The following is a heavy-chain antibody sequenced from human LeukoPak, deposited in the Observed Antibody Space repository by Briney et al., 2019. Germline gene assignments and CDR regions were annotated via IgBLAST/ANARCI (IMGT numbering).Heavy chain of an antibody. Sequence: GGSLRLSCAASGLTFSSYAMHWVRQAPGKGLEWVAVISYDGSNKHYADSVKGRFTISRDNSKNTLYLQMNSLRVEDTAVYYCSRPRYGDYRYYFDYWGQGTLVTVSA. D-gene: IGHD4-17*01. CDR3: SRPRYGDYRYYFDY. CDR2: ISYDGSNK. V-gene: IGHV3-30-3*01. CDR1: GLTFSSYA. J-gene: IGHJ4*02.